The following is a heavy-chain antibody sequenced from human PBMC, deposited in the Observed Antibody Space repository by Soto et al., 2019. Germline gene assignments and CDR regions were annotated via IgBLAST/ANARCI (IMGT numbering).Heavy chain of an antibody. CDR3: ARGESTGGFFDY. J-gene: IGHJ4*02. V-gene: IGHV3-33*01. Sequence: GGSLRLSCAASGFTFSSYGMHWVRQAPGKGLEWVAVIWYDGSNKYYADSVKGRFTISRDNSKNTLYLQMNSLRAEDTAVYYCARGESTGGFFDYWGQGTLVTVSS. D-gene: IGHD7-27*01. CDR2: IWYDGSNK. CDR1: GFTFSSYG.